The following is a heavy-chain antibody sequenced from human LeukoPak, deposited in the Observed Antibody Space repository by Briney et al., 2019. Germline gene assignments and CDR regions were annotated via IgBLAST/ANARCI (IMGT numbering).Heavy chain of an antibody. CDR1: GLTVSTDY. CDR3: ATKAGSGGGYFDY. J-gene: IGHJ4*02. V-gene: IGHV3-53*05. Sequence: PGGSPRLSCAASGLTVSTDYMSWVRQAPGKGLEWASVIFPSHSTYYADPVKGRFTISRDNSKNAVYLQMNSLRPEDTAVYYCATKAGSGGGYFDYWGQGTLVTVSS. CDR2: IFPSHST. D-gene: IGHD3-10*01.